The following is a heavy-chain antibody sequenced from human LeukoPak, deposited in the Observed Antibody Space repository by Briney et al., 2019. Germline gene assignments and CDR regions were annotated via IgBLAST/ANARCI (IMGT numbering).Heavy chain of an antibody. Sequence: GESRILSCKGSGYCFTSYWIGWVRQMPGGGLEWMGIIYPGDSDTRYSPGFHRQVNISADKSISNAYLQWSSLKASDTAMYYCARSGYDSSGYVDLWPRGPVLTVSS. V-gene: IGHV5-51*01. CDR2: IYPGDSDT. CDR3: ARSGYDSSGYVDL. D-gene: IGHD3-22*01. CDR1: GYCFTSYW. J-gene: IGHJ5*02.